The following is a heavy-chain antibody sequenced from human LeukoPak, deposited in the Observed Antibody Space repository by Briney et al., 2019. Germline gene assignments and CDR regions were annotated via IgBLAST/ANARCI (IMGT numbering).Heavy chain of an antibody. Sequence: ASVKVSCKASGYTFTSYGISWVRQAPGQGLAWMGWISAYNGNTNYAQKLQGRVTMTTDTSTSTAYMELRSLRSDDTAVYYCARVPRSPKGYYYGSGSYYNPVDYWGQGTLVTVSS. D-gene: IGHD3-10*01. J-gene: IGHJ4*02. V-gene: IGHV1-18*01. CDR1: GYTFTSYG. CDR3: ARVPRSPKGYYYGSGSYYNPVDY. CDR2: ISAYNGNT.